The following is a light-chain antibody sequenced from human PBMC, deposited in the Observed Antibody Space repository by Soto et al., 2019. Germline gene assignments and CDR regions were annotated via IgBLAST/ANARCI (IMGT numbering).Light chain of an antibody. CDR3: QQYGFSPRT. Sequence: DIVLTQSPGTLSLSPGEKATLSCRASQSVTSNYLAWYQQKPGQAPRLLINGASSRATGIPDRFSGSGSGTDLTITISRLEPEDGAVYECQQYGFSPRTFGQGTKVDIK. CDR1: QSVTSNY. J-gene: IGKJ1*01. V-gene: IGKV3-20*01. CDR2: GAS.